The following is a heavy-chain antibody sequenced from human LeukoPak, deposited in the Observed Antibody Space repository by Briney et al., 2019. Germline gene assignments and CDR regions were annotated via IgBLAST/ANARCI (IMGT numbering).Heavy chain of an antibody. Sequence: GGSLRLSCAASGFTFSSYGMSWGRQAPGKGLEWVSGISAGGSNTYYADSVKGRFTISRDNAKNSLYLQMNSLRAEDTAVYYCAELGITMIGGVWGKGTTVTISS. CDR2: ISAGGSNT. CDR3: AELGITMIGGV. D-gene: IGHD3-10*02. V-gene: IGHV3-23*01. CDR1: GFTFSSYG. J-gene: IGHJ6*04.